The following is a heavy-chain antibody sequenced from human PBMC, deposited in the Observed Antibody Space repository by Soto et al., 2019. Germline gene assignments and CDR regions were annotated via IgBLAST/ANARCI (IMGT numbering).Heavy chain of an antibody. CDR2: INSDGSST. Sequence: GGSLRLSCAASGFTFSSYWMHWVRQAPGKGLVWVSRINSDGSSTSYADSVKGRFTISRDNAKNTLYLQMNSLRAEDTAVYYCASGYSGYDDLPVYYYYGMDVWGQGTTVTVSS. J-gene: IGHJ6*02. D-gene: IGHD5-12*01. CDR3: ASGYSGYDDLPVYYYYGMDV. V-gene: IGHV3-74*01. CDR1: GFTFSSYW.